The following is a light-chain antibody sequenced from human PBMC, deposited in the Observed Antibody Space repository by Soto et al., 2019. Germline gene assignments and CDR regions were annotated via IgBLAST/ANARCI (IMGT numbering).Light chain of an antibody. CDR2: GAS. Sequence: EIVLTQSPATLSSFPGDRVTLSCRASQYINTRLAWYQHRPGQSPRLLIYGASTRATGIPARFSGSGSGTEFTLTISSLQSEDFAVYSCQQYNNWPLTFGGGTKVDIK. CDR3: QQYNNWPLT. V-gene: IGKV3-15*01. CDR1: QYINTR. J-gene: IGKJ4*01.